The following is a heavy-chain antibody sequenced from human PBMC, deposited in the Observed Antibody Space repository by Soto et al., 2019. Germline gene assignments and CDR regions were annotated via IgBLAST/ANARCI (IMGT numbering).Heavy chain of an antibody. D-gene: IGHD2-2*01. CDR1: GFTFSSYA. J-gene: IGHJ6*03. CDR3: AKDGCSSTSCYGYYYYYYMDV. Sequence: GGSLRLSCAASGFTFSSYAMTWVRQAPGKGLEWVSAISGSGGSTYYADSVKGRFTISRDNSKNTLYLQMNSLRAEDTAVYYCAKDGCSSTSCYGYYYYYYMDVWGKGTTVTVSS. CDR2: ISGSGGST. V-gene: IGHV3-23*01.